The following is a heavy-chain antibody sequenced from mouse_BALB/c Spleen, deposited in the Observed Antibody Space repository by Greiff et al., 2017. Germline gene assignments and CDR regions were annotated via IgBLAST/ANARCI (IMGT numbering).Heavy chain of an antibody. J-gene: IGHJ2*01. CDR2: ISSGSSTI. CDR3: ARWGEGYFDY. CDR1: GFTFSSFG. V-gene: IGHV5-17*02. Sequence: EVKLVESGGGLVQPGGSRKLSCAASGFTFSSFGMHWVRQAPEKGLEWVAYISSGSSTIYYADTVKGRFTISRDNPKNTLFLQMTSLRSEDTAMYYCARWGEGYFDYWGQGTTLTVSS.